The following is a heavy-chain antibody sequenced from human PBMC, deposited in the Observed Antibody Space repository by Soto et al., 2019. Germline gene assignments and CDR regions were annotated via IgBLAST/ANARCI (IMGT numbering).Heavy chain of an antibody. CDR2: ITSSGDNT. Sequence: GGSLRLSCAASGFIFSTYAMSWVRQAPGKGPEWVSDITSSGDNTYYADSVKGRFTISRDNSKNTLYLQMNSLRAEDTAVYYCAKRGAISSATPWFDPWGQGTLVTVS. V-gene: IGHV3-23*01. J-gene: IGHJ5*02. D-gene: IGHD2-21*01. CDR1: GFIFSTYA. CDR3: AKRGAISSATPWFDP.